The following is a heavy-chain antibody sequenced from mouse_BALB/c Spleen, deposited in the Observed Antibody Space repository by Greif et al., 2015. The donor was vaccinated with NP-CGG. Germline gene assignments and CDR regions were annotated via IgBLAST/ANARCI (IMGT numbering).Heavy chain of an antibody. J-gene: IGHJ4*01. V-gene: IGHV5-17*02. CDR1: GFTFSSFG. CDR2: ISSGSSTI. CDR3: ARVFYAMDY. Sequence: EVKVEESGGGLVQPGGSRKLSCAASGFTFSSFGMHWVRQAPEKGLEWVAYISSGSSTIYYADTVKGRFTISRDNPKNTLFLQMTSLRSEDTAMYYCARVFYAMDYWGQGTSVTVSS.